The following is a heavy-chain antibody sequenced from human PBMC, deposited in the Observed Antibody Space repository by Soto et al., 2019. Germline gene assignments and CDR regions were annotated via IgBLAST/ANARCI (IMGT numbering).Heavy chain of an antibody. Sequence: GGSLRLSCAASGSTVSSNYMSWVRQAPGKGLEWISDINSSGSYTNYADSVKGRFTISRDNAKKSLFLQMNSLRPEDTAVYYCARSDGYSGYDSFDYWGQGSLVNVSS. V-gene: IGHV3-11*06. J-gene: IGHJ4*02. CDR1: GSTVSSNY. CDR3: ARSDGYSGYDSFDY. CDR2: INSSGSYT. D-gene: IGHD5-12*01.